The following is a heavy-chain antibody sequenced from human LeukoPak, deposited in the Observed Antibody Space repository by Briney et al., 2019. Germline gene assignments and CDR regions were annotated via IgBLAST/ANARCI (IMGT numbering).Heavy chain of an antibody. CDR2: ISAYNGNT. CDR1: GYTFTSYG. J-gene: IGHJ4*02. Sequence: ASVKVSCKASGYTFTSYGISWVRQAPGRGLEWMGWISAYNGNTNYAQKLQGRVTMTTDTSTSTAYMELRSLRSDDTAVYYCASLYYDILTGYYPPVSYFDYWGQGTLVTVSS. D-gene: IGHD3-9*01. V-gene: IGHV1-18*01. CDR3: ASLYYDILTGYYPPVSYFDY.